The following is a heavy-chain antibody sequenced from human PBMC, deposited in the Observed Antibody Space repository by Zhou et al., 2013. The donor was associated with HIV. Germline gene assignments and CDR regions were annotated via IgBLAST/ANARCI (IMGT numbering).Heavy chain of an antibody. CDR2: ISGYNGNT. V-gene: IGHV1-18*01. D-gene: IGHD2-15*01. CDR3: ARDPGVVAATPFYYYGMDV. CDR1: RGTFDNFG. J-gene: IGHJ6*02. Sequence: QVQLVQSGAEVRKPGSSVQVSCKTSRGTFDNFGVSWVRQAPGQGLEWMGWISGYNGNTNYAQKLQGRVTMTTDTSTSTAYMELRSLRSDDTAVYYCARDPGVVAATPFYYYGMDVVGPRDHGHRLL.